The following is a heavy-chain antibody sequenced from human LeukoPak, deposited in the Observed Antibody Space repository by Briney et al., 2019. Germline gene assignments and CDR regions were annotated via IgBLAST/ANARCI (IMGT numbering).Heavy chain of an antibody. V-gene: IGHV3-23*01. Sequence: GGSLRLSCAASGFTFSSYAMRWVRQAPGKGLEWVSDISGSGGSTYYADSVKGRFTISRDNSKNTLYLQMNSLRAEDTAVYYCAKDYYYGSGSYFAFGYWGQGTLVSVSS. J-gene: IGHJ4*02. CDR1: GFTFSSYA. CDR3: AKDYYYGSGSYFAFGY. CDR2: ISGSGGST. D-gene: IGHD3-10*01.